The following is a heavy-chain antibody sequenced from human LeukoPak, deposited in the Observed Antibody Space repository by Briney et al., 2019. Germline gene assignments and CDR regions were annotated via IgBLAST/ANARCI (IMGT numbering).Heavy chain of an antibody. Sequence: GASVKVSCKASGYTFTGYYMHWVRQAPGQGLEWMGWINPNSGGTNYAQKFQGRVTMTRDTSISTAYMELSRLRSDDTAVYYCARPSDQAYYYGSGSYRASGYFDYWGQGTLVTVSS. V-gene: IGHV1-2*02. CDR1: GYTFTGYY. D-gene: IGHD3-10*01. CDR2: INPNSGGT. CDR3: ARPSDQAYYYGSGSYRASGYFDY. J-gene: IGHJ4*02.